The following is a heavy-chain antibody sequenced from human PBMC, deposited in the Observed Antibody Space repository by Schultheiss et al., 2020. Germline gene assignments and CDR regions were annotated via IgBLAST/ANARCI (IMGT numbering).Heavy chain of an antibody. CDR2: ISYDGSNK. J-gene: IGHJ4*02. V-gene: IGHV3-30*04. CDR1: GFTFSSYA. CDR3: AQGGEFGSYYEESFDY. Sequence: GASLKISCAASGFTFSSYAMHWVRQAPGKGLEWVAVISYDGSNKYYADSVKGRFTISRDNSKNTLYLQMNSLRAEDTAVYYCAQGGEFGSYYEESFDYWGQGTLVTVSS. D-gene: IGHD1-26*01.